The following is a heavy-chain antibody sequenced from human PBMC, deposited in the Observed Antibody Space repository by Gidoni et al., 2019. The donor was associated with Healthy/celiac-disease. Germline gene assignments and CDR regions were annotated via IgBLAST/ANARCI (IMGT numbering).Heavy chain of an antibody. Sequence: LRQWGAGLLTPSETLSLTCAVYGWSFSGYYWSWIRQPPGKGLEWIGEIHHSGSTNYNPSLKSRVTISVDTSKNQFSLKLSSVTAADTAVYYCARGPLRPPRSRRKGGRDYWYFDLWGRGTLVTVSS. CDR1: GWSFSGYY. CDR2: IHHSGST. J-gene: IGHJ2*01. CDR3: ARGPLRPPRSRRKGGRDYWYFDL. D-gene: IGHD3-16*01. V-gene: IGHV4-34*01.